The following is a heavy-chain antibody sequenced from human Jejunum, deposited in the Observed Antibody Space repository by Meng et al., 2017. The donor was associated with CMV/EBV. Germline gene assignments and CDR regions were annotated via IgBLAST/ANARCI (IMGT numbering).Heavy chain of an antibody. CDR3: AKGRSTNWYDAFDV. CDR2: ISGGGGST. Sequence: GFTFTTYAMAWVRQSPGKGLEWVSTISGGGGSTKNADSVKGRFTISRDKPKNTVYLQMDSLRAEDTAVYYCAKGRSTNWYDAFDVWGQGTVVTVSS. J-gene: IGHJ3*01. V-gene: IGHV3-23*01. CDR1: GFTFTTYA. D-gene: IGHD1-1*01.